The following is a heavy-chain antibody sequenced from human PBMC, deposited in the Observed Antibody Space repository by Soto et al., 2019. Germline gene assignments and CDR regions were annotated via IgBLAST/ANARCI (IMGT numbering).Heavy chain of an antibody. D-gene: IGHD6-19*01. CDR3: ASAVAVDADFDY. Sequence: QVQLVQSGAEEKKPGASVKVSCKASGYTFTGYAMHWVRQAPGQRLEWMGWINAGNGNTKYSQKFQGRVTITRDTSASTAYMELSSLRSEDTAVYYCASAVAVDADFDYWGQGTLVTVAS. J-gene: IGHJ4*02. CDR1: GYTFTGYA. CDR2: INAGNGNT. V-gene: IGHV1-3*05.